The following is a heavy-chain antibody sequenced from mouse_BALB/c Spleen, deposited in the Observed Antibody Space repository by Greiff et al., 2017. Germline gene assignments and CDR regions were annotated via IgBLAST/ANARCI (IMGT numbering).Heavy chain of an antibody. D-gene: IGHD1-1*02. CDR2: ISSGSSTI. V-gene: IGHV5-17*02. CDR1: GFTFSSFG. Sequence: EVKVEESGGGLVQPGGSRKLSCAASGFTFSSFGMHWVRQAPEKGLEWVAYISSGSSTIYYADTVKGRFTISRDNPKNTLYLEMSSLRSEDTAMYYCARDFYGYAMDYWGQGTSVTVSS. CDR3: ARDFYGYAMDY. J-gene: IGHJ4*01.